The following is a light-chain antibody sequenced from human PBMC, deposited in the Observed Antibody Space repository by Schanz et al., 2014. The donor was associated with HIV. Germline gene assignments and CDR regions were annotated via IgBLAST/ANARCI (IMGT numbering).Light chain of an antibody. V-gene: IGLV2-14*03. Sequence: QSALTQPASVSGSPGQSISISCTGSSSDIGGYKYVSWYQQHPDKAPKLVIFDVIKRPSGVSNRFSGSKSGNTASLTISGLQADDEADYYCASYTTSHTFVFGTGTKLTVL. CDR1: SSDIGGYKY. CDR3: ASYTTSHTFV. CDR2: DVI. J-gene: IGLJ1*01.